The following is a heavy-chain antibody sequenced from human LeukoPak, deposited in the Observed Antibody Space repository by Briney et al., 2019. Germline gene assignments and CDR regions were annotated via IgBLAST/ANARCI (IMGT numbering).Heavy chain of an antibody. CDR2: IYNSGST. J-gene: IGHJ4*02. D-gene: IGHD3-22*01. CDR1: GGSISSYY. CDR3: GRDRRATYYYDSSGYYSDF. Sequence: PSETLSLTCIVSGGSISSYYWSWIRQPAEKGLEWIGRIYNSGSTNYNPSLKSRVTMSVDTSKNQFSLKLSSVTAADTAVYYCGRDRRATYYYDSSGYYSDFWGQGTLVTVSS. V-gene: IGHV4-4*07.